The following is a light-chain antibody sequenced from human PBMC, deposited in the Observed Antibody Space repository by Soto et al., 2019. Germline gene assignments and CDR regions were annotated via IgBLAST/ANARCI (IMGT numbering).Light chain of an antibody. CDR3: SSYTNTTTLEV. CDR2: EVS. CDR1: SSDVGGYNY. J-gene: IGLJ1*01. V-gene: IGLV2-14*01. Sequence: QSALTQPASVSGSPGQSITISCAGTSSDVGGYNYVSWYQQHPGKAPKLLLYEVSNRPSWVSDRFSGSESANTASLTISGLQAEDEANYYCSSYTNTTTLEVFGPGTKVTVL.